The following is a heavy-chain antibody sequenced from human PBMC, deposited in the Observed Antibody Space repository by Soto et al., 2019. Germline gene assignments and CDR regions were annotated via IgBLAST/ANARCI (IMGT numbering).Heavy chain of an antibody. CDR1: GFTFSSYG. D-gene: IGHD2-15*01. Sequence: QVQLVESGGGVVQPGRSLRLSCAASGFTFSSYGMHWVRQAPGKGLEWVAVIWYDGSNKYYADSVKGRFTISRDNSKNTLYLQMNSLRAEDTAVYYCASEGDCSGGSCYWTNAFDIWGQGTMVTVSS. V-gene: IGHV3-33*01. CDR2: IWYDGSNK. CDR3: ASEGDCSGGSCYWTNAFDI. J-gene: IGHJ3*02.